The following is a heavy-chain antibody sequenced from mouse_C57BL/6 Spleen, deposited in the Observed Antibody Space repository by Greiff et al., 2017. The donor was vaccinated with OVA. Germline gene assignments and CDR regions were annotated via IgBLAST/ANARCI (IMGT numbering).Heavy chain of an antibody. CDR3: AKEGYGSPWYFDV. CDR2: IHPDSGST. J-gene: IGHJ1*03. Sequence: QVPLQQPGAELVKPGASVKLSCKASGYTFTSYWMHWVKQRPGQGLEWIGMIHPDSGSTNYNEKFKSKATLTVDKSSSTAYRQLSSLTSEDSAVYYCAKEGYGSPWYFDVWGTGTTVTVSS. D-gene: IGHD1-1*01. CDR1: GYTFTSYW. V-gene: IGHV1-64*01.